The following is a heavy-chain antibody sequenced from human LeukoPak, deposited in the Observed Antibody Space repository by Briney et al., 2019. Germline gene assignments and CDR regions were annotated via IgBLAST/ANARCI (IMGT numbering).Heavy chain of an antibody. D-gene: IGHD2-2*01. V-gene: IGHV4-39*01. CDR3: ARQVVVVPAAKGLYYDFWSGLPVYWFDP. Sequence: PSEILSLTCTVSGGSISSSSYYWGWIRQPPGKGLEWIGNIYYSGSTYYNPSLKSRVTISVDTSKNQFSLKLSSVTAADTAVYYCARQVVVVPAAKGLYYDFWSGLPVYWFDPWGQGTLVTVSS. CDR2: IYYSGST. CDR1: GGSISSSSYY. J-gene: IGHJ5*02.